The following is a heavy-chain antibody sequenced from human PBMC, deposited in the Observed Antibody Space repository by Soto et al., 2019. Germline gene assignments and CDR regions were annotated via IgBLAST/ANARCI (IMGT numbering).Heavy chain of an antibody. Sequence: QVRLVESGGGVVQPGRSLRLSCAASGFTFSSYGIHWVRQAPGKGLEWVVVIWYDGSNKYYADSVEGRFTISRDNSRNTVYLQMNSLRAEDTAVYYCSGGALGGDYYYYMDVWGKGTTVTVSS. J-gene: IGHJ6*03. CDR2: IWYDGSNK. V-gene: IGHV3-33*01. CDR3: SGGALGGDYYYYMDV. CDR1: GFTFSSYG. D-gene: IGHD2-15*01.